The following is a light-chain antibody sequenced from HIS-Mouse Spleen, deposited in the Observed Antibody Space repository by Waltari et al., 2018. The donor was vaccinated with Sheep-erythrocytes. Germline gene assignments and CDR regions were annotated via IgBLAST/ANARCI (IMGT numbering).Light chain of an antibody. CDR3: CSYAGSSTFHVV. V-gene: IGLV2-23*03. J-gene: IGLJ2*01. Sequence: QSALPQPASVSGSPGQSITISCTGPSSDVGSYNLVSWYQQHPGKAPKLLIYEGSKRPSGVSNRFSGSKSGNTASLTISGLQAEDEADYYCCSYAGSSTFHVVFGGGTKLTVL. CDR1: SSDVGSYNL. CDR2: EGS.